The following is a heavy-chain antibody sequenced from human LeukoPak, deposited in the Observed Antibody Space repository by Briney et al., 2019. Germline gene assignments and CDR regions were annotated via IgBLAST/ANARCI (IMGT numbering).Heavy chain of an antibody. V-gene: IGHV1-2*02. CDR1: EYTFTGYY. Sequence: GASVKVSCKASEYTFTGYYMHWVRQAPGQGLEWMGWINPNSGGTNYAQKFQGRVTMTRDTSISTAYMELSRLRSDDTAVYYCARAYCSGGSCYRNWFDPWGQGTLVTVSS. CDR2: INPNSGGT. CDR3: ARAYCSGGSCYRNWFDP. D-gene: IGHD2-15*01. J-gene: IGHJ5*02.